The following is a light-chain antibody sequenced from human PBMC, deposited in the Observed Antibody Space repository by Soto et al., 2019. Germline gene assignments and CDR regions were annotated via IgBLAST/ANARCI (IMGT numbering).Light chain of an antibody. Sequence: EIVFMQSPGTPSLSPGERATLSCRASQSIRTSLAWYQQKPGQAPRLVIFDASNRANGVPARFGGSGSGTDFTLTINSLEPEDFAVYYCQQRNVWPPITFGQGTRLEIK. V-gene: IGKV3-11*01. CDR1: QSIRTS. CDR3: QQRNVWPPIT. J-gene: IGKJ5*01. CDR2: DAS.